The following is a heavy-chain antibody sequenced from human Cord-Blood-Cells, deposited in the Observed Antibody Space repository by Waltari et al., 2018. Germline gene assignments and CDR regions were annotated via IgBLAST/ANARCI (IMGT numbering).Heavy chain of an antibody. CDR2: INHSGST. Sequence: QVQLQQWGAGLLKPSETLSLTCAVYGGSFSGYYWSWIRQPPGKGLEWIGEINHSGSTTYSPSLKCRVTISVDTSKNQFSLTRSSVTAADTAVYYCARHLIAVAGATEFDIWGQGTMVTVSS. J-gene: IGHJ3*02. CDR1: GGSFSGYY. D-gene: IGHD6-19*01. CDR3: ARHLIAVAGATEFDI. V-gene: IGHV4-34*01.